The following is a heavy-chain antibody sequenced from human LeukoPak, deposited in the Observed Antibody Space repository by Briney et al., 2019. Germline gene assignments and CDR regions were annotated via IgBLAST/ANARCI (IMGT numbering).Heavy chain of an antibody. Sequence: SETLSLTCAVFGGSFDGYYWSWIRQPPGKGLEWIGEITYDGSTNYNPSLKSRVTISVDTSKIQFSLNLSSVTAADTAIYYCARGLASGYPPIPFDYWGQGTQVTVSS. D-gene: IGHD3-3*01. CDR1: GGSFDGYY. J-gene: IGHJ4*02. CDR3: ARGLASGYPPIPFDY. V-gene: IGHV4-34*01. CDR2: ITYDGST.